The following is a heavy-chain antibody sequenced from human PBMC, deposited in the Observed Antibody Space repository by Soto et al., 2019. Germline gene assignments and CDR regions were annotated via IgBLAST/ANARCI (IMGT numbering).Heavy chain of an antibody. V-gene: IGHV1-8*01. CDR3: ERVNRGYDYVWGSYRS. CDR1: GYTFTSYD. Sequence: QVQLVQSGAEVKKPGASVKVSCKASGYTFTSYDINWVRQATGQGLEWMGWMNPNSGNTGYAQKFQGRVTMTRNTSVSTAYMELSSLRSEDTAVYYCERVNRGYDYVWGSYRSWGQGTLVTVSS. CDR2: MNPNSGNT. D-gene: IGHD3-16*02. J-gene: IGHJ4*02.